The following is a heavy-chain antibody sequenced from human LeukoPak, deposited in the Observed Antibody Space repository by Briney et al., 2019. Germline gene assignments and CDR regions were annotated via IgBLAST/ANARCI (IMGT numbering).Heavy chain of an antibody. CDR1: GFTFSNYG. V-gene: IGHV3-48*01. D-gene: IGHD3-3*01. CDR2: ISSGGSDI. Sequence: RGSLRLSCAASGFTFSNYGMNWGRQAPRKGLEWVSYISSGGSDIYYADTVKGRFTISRDSAKRSVFLQMNSLSAEDSALYYCASGYDFSSGSKRGFDYWGQGTLVTVSS. CDR3: ASGYDFSSGSKRGFDY. J-gene: IGHJ4*02.